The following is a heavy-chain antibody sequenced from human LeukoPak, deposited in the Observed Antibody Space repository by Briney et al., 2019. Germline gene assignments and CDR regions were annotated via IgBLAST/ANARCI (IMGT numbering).Heavy chain of an antibody. CDR1: GGTFSSYA. D-gene: IGHD4-23*01. V-gene: IGHV1-69*13. CDR2: IIPIFGTA. Sequence: SVNVSCKASGGTFSSYAISWVRQAPGQGLEWMGGIIPIFGTANYAQKFQGRVTITADESTSTAYMELSSLRSEDTAVYYCARGSRLTTVAPSFDYWGQGTLVTVSS. J-gene: IGHJ4*02. CDR3: ARGSRLTTVAPSFDY.